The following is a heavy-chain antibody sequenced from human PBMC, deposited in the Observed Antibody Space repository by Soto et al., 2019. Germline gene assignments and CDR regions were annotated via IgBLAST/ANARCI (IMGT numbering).Heavy chain of an antibody. D-gene: IGHD3-10*01. Sequence: XXTLSLPFTVSGSSISSYYWRWLRQPPGKGLEWIGYIYYSGSTNYNPSLKSRVTISVDTSKNQFSLKLSSVTAADTAVYYCARVHGPGGAFDIWGQGTMVTVSS. V-gene: IGHV4-59*01. CDR2: IYYSGST. CDR1: GSSISSYY. CDR3: ARVHGPGGAFDI. J-gene: IGHJ3*02.